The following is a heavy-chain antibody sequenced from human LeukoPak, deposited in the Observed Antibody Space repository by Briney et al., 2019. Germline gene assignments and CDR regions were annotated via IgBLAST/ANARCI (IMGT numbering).Heavy chain of an antibody. CDR3: ASSPPGGGSADYMDV. D-gene: IGHD2-15*01. CDR2: ISYSGST. Sequence: SETLSLTCTVSGDSISSYYWNWIRQPPGKGLEWIGYISYSGSTNYNPSLKSRVTISVDTSKNQFSLKLSSVTAADTAVYYCASSPPGGGSADYMDVWGKGTTVTISS. V-gene: IGHV4-59*13. J-gene: IGHJ6*03. CDR1: GDSISSYY.